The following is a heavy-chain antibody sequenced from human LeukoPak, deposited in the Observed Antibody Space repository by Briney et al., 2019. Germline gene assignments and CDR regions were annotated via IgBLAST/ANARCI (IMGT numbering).Heavy chain of an antibody. CDR3: ARDSEVRGVIDY. J-gene: IGHJ4*02. CDR2: VNPNSGVT. D-gene: IGHD3-10*01. CDR1: GYTFTAYY. V-gene: IGHV1-2*02. Sequence: DSVKVSCKASGYTFTAYYVHWVRQAPGQGLEWMGWVNPNSGVTNHAQKFQGRVTMTRDTSISTAYMELSRLRSDDTAVYYCARDSEVRGVIDYWGQGTLVTVSS.